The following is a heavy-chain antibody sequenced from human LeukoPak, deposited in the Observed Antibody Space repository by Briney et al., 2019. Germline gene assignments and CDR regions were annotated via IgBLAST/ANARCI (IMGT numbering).Heavy chain of an antibody. V-gene: IGHV3-48*03. D-gene: IGHD3-10*01. J-gene: IGHJ6*03. Sequence: PGGSLRLSCAASGFTFTSYEMNWVRQAPGKGLEWVSYISSIGSTIYYADSVKGRFTISRDNAKNSLYLQMNSLRAEDTAVYYCARERYYYGSGSSLVYYYYMDVWGKGTTVTVSS. CDR3: ARERYYYGSGSSLVYYYYMDV. CDR1: GFTFTSYE. CDR2: ISSIGSTI.